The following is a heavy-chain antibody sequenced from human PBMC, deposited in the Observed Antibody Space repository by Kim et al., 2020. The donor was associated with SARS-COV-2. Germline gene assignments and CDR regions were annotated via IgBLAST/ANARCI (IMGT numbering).Heavy chain of an antibody. CDR3: ARDLRMVRGVISSEPFDY. J-gene: IGHJ4*02. CDR1: GGSFSGYY. D-gene: IGHD3-10*01. V-gene: IGHV4-34*01. Sequence: SETLSLTCAVYGGSFSGYYWSWIRQPPGKGLEWIGEINHSGSTNYNPSLKSRVTISVDTSKNQFSLKLSSVTAADTAVYYCARDLRMVRGVISSEPFDYWGQGTLVTVSS. CDR2: INHSGST.